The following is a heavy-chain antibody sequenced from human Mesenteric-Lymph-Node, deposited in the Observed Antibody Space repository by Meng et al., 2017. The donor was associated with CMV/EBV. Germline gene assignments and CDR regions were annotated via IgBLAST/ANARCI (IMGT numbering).Heavy chain of an antibody. CDR3: ARDPLMVYANDYYYYGMDV. Sequence: GGSLRLSCAASGFIFDDYTMHWVRQAPGKGLEWVSLISWDGGSTYHADSVKGRFTTSRDNAKNSLYLQMNSLRAEDTAVYYCARDPLMVYANDYYYYGMDVWGQGTTVTVSS. CDR1: GFIFDDYT. V-gene: IGHV3-43*01. D-gene: IGHD2-8*01. J-gene: IGHJ6*02. CDR2: ISWDGGST.